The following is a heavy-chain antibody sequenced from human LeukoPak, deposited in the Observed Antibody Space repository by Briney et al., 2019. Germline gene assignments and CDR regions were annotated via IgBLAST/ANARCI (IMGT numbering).Heavy chain of an antibody. CDR3: ARLPWYSSGWYYFDY. J-gene: IGHJ4*02. Sequence: PSETLSLTCTVSGGSIRSSSYYWGWIRQPPGKGLEWIGSIYYSGSTYYTPSLKSRVTISVDTSKNQLSLKLSSVTAADTAVYYCARLPWYSSGWYYFDYWGQGTLVTVSS. CDR1: GGSIRSSSYY. D-gene: IGHD6-19*01. CDR2: IYYSGST. V-gene: IGHV4-39*07.